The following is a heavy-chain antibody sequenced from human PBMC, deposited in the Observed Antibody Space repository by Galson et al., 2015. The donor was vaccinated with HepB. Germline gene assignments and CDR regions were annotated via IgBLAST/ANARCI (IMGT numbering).Heavy chain of an antibody. V-gene: IGHV3-21*01. CDR2: ISSSSSYI. CDR3: ASFDSSGYYSILF. D-gene: IGHD3-22*01. CDR1: GFTFSSYS. J-gene: IGHJ3*01. Sequence: RLSCAASGFTFSSYSMNWVRQAPGKGLEWVSSISSSSSYIYYADSVKGRFTISRDNAKNSLYLQMNSLRAEDTAVYYCASFDSSGYYSILFWGQGTMVTVSS.